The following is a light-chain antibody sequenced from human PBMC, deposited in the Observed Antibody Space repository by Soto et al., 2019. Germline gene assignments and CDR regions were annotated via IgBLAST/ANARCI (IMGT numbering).Light chain of an antibody. CDR2: GVT. Sequence: QSVLTQPTSVSGSPGQSITISCTGNHNDIGTYDYVSWYQQHPGRAPRLLIYGVTTRPSGISDRFSASKSGLTASLTISGLQPEDEADYYCSSFTSNRIYVLGHGTKLT. CDR3: SSFTSNRIYV. CDR1: HNDIGTYDY. V-gene: IGLV2-14*03. J-gene: IGLJ1*01.